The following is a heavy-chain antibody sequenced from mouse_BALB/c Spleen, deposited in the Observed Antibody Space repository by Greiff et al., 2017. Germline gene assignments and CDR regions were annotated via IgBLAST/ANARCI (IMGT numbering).Heavy chain of an antibody. V-gene: IGHV3-6*02. CDR2: ISYDGSN. D-gene: IGHD2-1*01. CDR1: GYSITSGYY. Sequence: VQLKESGPGLVKPSQSLSLTCSVTGYSITSGYYWNWIRQFPGNKLEWMGYISYDGSNNYNPSLKNRISITRDTSKNQFFLKLNSVTTEDTATYYCARRNGNYEDAMDYWGQGTSVTVAS. J-gene: IGHJ4*01. CDR3: ARRNGNYEDAMDY.